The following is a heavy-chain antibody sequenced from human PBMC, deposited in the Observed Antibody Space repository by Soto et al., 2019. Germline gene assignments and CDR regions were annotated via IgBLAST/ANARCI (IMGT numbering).Heavy chain of an antibody. CDR2: IWYDGSNK. D-gene: IGHD4-17*01. CDR3: AREGGIDYGDSYDAFDI. J-gene: IGHJ3*02. CDR1: GFTFSSYG. V-gene: IGHV3-33*01. Sequence: QVQLVESGGDGVQPGRSLRLSCAASGFTFSSYGMHWVRQAPGKGLEWVAVIWYDGSNKYYADSVKGRFTISRDNSKNTLYLQMNSLRAEDTAVYYCAREGGIDYGDSYDAFDIWGQGTMVTVSS.